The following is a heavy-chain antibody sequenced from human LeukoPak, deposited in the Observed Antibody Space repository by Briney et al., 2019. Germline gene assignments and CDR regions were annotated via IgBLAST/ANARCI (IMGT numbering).Heavy chain of an antibody. CDR3: ARGGDIVVVPALSSSRDAFDI. Sequence: SVKVSCKASGGTFSSYAISWVRQAPGQGLEWMGGIIPIFGTANYAQKLQGRVTITADKSTSTAYMELSSLRSEDTAVYYCARGGDIVVVPALSSSRDAFDIWGQGTMVTVSS. J-gene: IGHJ3*02. V-gene: IGHV1-69*06. D-gene: IGHD2-2*01. CDR1: GGTFSSYA. CDR2: IIPIFGTA.